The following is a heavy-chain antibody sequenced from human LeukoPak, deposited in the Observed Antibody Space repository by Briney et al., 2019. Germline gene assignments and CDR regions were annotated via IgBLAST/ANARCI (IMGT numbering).Heavy chain of an antibody. J-gene: IGHJ4*02. V-gene: IGHV1-69*13. CDR1: GGTFSSYA. D-gene: IGHD3-22*01. CDR3: AREDYDSSGSYYFDY. Sequence: GASVKVSCKASGGTFSSYAISWVRQAPGQGLEWMGGIIPIFGTANYAQKFQGRVTITADESTSTAYMELSSLRSEDTAVYYCAREDYDSSGSYYFDYWGQGTPVTVSS. CDR2: IIPIFGTA.